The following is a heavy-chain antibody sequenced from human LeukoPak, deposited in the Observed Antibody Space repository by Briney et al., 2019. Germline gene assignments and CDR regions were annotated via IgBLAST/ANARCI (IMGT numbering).Heavy chain of an antibody. Sequence: GESLKISCKGSGYSFTSYWIGWVRQMPGKDLEWMGIIYPGDSDTRYSPSFQGQVTISADKSISTAYLQWGSLKASDTAMYYCARVPYYYGSGSYRSSDYYYYYMDVWGKGTTVTVSS. V-gene: IGHV5-51*01. CDR3: ARVPYYYGSGSYRSSDYYYYYMDV. CDR2: IYPGDSDT. CDR1: GYSFTSYW. D-gene: IGHD3-10*01. J-gene: IGHJ6*03.